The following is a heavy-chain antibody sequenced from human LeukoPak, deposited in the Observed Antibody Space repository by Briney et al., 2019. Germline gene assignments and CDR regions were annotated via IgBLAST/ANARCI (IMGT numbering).Heavy chain of an antibody. J-gene: IGHJ4*02. CDR1: VFTFSSYW. CDR3: ARDRRYFDWLLIDY. V-gene: IGHV3-7*01. CDR2: IKQDGSEK. Sequence: PGGSLRLSCAASVFTFSSYWMSWVRQAPGKGLDWVANIKQDGSEKYYVDSVKGRFTISRDNAKNSLYLQMNSLRAEDTAVYYCARDRRYFDWLLIDYWGQGTLVTVSS. D-gene: IGHD3-9*01.